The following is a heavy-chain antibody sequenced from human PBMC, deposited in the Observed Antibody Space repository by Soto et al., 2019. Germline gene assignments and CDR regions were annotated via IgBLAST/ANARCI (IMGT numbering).Heavy chain of an antibody. J-gene: IGHJ4*02. V-gene: IGHV1-3*01. CDR3: ARAAGMVALDY. CDR2: MNAGNGNT. Sequence: ASVKVSCKAFGYTFTSYDINWVRQAPGQRLEWMGWMNAGNGNTRYSREFQARVTFTRDTAASTGYMELSSLRSEDTAVYYCARAAGMVALDYWGQGTLVTVSS. CDR1: GYTFTSYD. D-gene: IGHD5-18*01.